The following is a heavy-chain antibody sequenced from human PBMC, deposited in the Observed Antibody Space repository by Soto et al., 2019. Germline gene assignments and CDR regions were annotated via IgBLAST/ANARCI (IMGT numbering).Heavy chain of an antibody. CDR2: IFYTGIT. Sequence: PSETLSLTCTVSGGSISSYYWSWIRQTPGKGLEWIGHIFYTGITKYNSSLRSRVTISLDTSKTQFSLTLKSVTAADTAVYYCARRGFGLFYYGTSGSPDLYYYNMDVWGQGTTVTVSS. V-gene: IGHV4-59*08. CDR1: GGSISSYY. D-gene: IGHD3-22*01. CDR3: ARRGFGLFYYGTSGSPDLYYYNMDV. J-gene: IGHJ6*03.